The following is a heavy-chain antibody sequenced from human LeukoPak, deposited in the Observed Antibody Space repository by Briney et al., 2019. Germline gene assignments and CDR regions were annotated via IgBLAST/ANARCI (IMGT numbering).Heavy chain of an antibody. CDR2: IYTSGST. J-gene: IGHJ4*02. V-gene: IGHV4-61*02. CDR3: ARAGGLQLDY. D-gene: IGHD5-24*01. Sequence: SQTLSLTCTVSGGSISSGSYYWSWIRQPAGKGLEWIGRIYTSGSTNYNPSLKSRVTISVDTSKNQFSLKLSSVTAADTAVYYCARAGGLQLDYWGQGTLVTVSS. CDR1: GGSISSGSYY.